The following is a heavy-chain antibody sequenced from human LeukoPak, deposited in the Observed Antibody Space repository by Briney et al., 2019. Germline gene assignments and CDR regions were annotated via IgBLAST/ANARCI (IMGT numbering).Heavy chain of an antibody. CDR2: ISYDGSNK. CDR3: AKDHDSSGYPY. CDR1: GFTFSSYG. V-gene: IGHV3-30*18. Sequence: GGSLRLSCAASGFTFSSYGMHWVRQAPGKGLEWVAVISYDGSNKYYADSVKGRFTISRDNSKNTLYLQMNSRRAEDTAVYYCAKDHDSSGYPYWGQGTLVTVSS. J-gene: IGHJ4*02. D-gene: IGHD3-22*01.